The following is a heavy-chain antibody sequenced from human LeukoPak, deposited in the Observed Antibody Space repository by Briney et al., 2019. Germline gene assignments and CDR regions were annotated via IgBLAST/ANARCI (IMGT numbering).Heavy chain of an antibody. Sequence: KPSETLSLTCAVYGGSFSGYYWSWIRQPPGKGLEWIGEINHSGSTNYNPSLKSRVTISVDTSKNQFSLKLNSVTAADTAVFYCARHHRRHCSGVTCYRYYFDYWGQGTLVTVSS. CDR3: ARHHRRHCSGVTCYRYYFDY. D-gene: IGHD2-15*01. V-gene: IGHV4-34*01. CDR2: INHSGST. CDR1: GGSFSGYY. J-gene: IGHJ4*02.